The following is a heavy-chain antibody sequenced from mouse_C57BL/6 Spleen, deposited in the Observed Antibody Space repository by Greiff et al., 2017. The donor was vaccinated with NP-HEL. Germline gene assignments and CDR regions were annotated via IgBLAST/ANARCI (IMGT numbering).Heavy chain of an antibody. D-gene: IGHD2-12*01. CDR3: ARGELLPYWYFDV. V-gene: IGHV3-6*01. CDR2: ISYDGSN. CDR1: GYSITSGYY. J-gene: IGHJ1*03. Sequence: EVQLQESGPGLVKPSQSLSLTCSVTGYSITSGYYWNWIRQFPGNKLEWMGYISYDGSNNYNPSLKNRISITRDTSKNQFFLKLNSVTTEDTATYYCARGELLPYWYFDVWGTGTTVTVSS.